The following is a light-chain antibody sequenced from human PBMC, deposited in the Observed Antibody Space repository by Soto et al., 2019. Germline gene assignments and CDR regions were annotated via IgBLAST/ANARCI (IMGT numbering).Light chain of an antibody. Sequence: EIVLTQSPVTLSVSPGERATLSCRASQSVSNNLAWYQQKPGQAPRLLIHGASTRATGIPARFSGSGSGTEITLTISSLQSEDFAIYYCQRQSNWPRTFGQGTKVEIK. CDR3: QRQSNWPRT. J-gene: IGKJ1*01. V-gene: IGKV3-15*01. CDR2: GAS. CDR1: QSVSNN.